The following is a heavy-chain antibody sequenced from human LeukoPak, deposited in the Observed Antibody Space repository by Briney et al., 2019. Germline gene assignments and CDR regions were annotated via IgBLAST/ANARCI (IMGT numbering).Heavy chain of an antibody. V-gene: IGHV1-69*13. CDR2: IIPIFGTA. CDR1: VGTFSSYA. Sequence: SVNVSCKASVGTFSSYAISWVRQAPGQGLEWMGGIIPIFGTANYAQKFQGRVTITADESTSTVYMELSRLRSEDTAVYYCARDAAIFGGGTVPNDAFDIWGQGTMVTVSS. J-gene: IGHJ3*02. CDR3: ARDAAIFGGGTVPNDAFDI. D-gene: IGHD3-16*01.